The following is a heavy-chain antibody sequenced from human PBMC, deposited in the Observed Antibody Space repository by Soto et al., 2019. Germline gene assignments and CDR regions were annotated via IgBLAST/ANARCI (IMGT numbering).Heavy chain of an antibody. CDR3: GCCSGGSCYYYYYGMDV. CDR1: GGTFSSYA. Sequence: SVKVSCKASGGTFSSYAISWVRQAPGQGLEWMGGIIPIFGTANYAQKFQGRVTITADESTSTAYMELSSLRSEDTAVYYCGCCSGGSCYYYYYGMDVWGQGTTVTVSS. D-gene: IGHD2-15*01. V-gene: IGHV1-69*13. J-gene: IGHJ6*02. CDR2: IIPIFGTA.